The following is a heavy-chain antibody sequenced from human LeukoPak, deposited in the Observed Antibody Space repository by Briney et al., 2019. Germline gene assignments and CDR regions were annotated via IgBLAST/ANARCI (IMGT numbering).Heavy chain of an antibody. Sequence: GGSLRLSCAASGFTFSNVWISWVRQAPGKGLEWVRRIKSKIDGGTTDYAAPVKGRFTISRDDSKNTLYLQVNSMRTEDTAVYLCTTDSTLQSHLPGHWGQGTLVTVSS. D-gene: IGHD2-2*01. CDR1: GFTFSNVW. CDR2: IKSKIDGGTT. V-gene: IGHV3-15*01. CDR3: TTDSTLQSHLPGH. J-gene: IGHJ4*02.